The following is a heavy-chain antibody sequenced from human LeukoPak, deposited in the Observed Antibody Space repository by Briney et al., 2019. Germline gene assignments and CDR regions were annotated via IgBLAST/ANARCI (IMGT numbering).Heavy chain of an antibody. J-gene: IGHJ4*02. CDR1: GYTFTSYD. CDR2: MNPNSGNT. Sequence: ASVKVSCKASGYTFTSYDINWVRQATGQGLEWMGWMNPNSGNTGYAQKFQGRVTMTRNTSISTAYMELSSLRSEDTAVYYCARATVTKLDFDYWGQGTLVTVSS. CDR3: ARATVTKLDFDY. V-gene: IGHV1-8*01. D-gene: IGHD4-17*01.